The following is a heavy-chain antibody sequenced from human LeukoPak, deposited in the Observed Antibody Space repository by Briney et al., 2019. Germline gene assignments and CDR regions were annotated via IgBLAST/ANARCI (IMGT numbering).Heavy chain of an antibody. Sequence: ASVKVSCKASGYTFTSYGISWVRRAPGQGLEWMGWISAYNGNTNYAQKLQGRVTMTTDTSTSTAYMGLRSLRSDDTAVYYCARDYNYGGNVGPSNHWGQGTLVTVSS. CDR2: ISAYNGNT. J-gene: IGHJ5*02. CDR3: ARDYNYGGNVGPSNH. CDR1: GYTFTSYG. V-gene: IGHV1-18*01. D-gene: IGHD4-23*01.